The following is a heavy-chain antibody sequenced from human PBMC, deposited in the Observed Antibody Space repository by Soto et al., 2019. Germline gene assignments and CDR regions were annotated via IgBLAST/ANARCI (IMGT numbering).Heavy chain of an antibody. Sequence: QVQLVQSGAEVKKPGSSVKVSCKASGGTFSSYAISWVRQAPGQGLEWMGGIIPIVGTANYAQKFQGRVTITADKSTSTAYMELSSLRSEDTAVYYCAKGYCSSTSCSPTRFDYWGQGTLVTVSS. CDR3: AKGYCSSTSCSPTRFDY. J-gene: IGHJ4*02. CDR1: GGTFSSYA. D-gene: IGHD2-2*01. CDR2: IIPIVGTA. V-gene: IGHV1-69*06.